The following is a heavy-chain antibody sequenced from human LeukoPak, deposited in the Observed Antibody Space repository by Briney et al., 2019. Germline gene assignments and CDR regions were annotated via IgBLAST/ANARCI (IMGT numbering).Heavy chain of an antibody. J-gene: IGHJ5*02. CDR1: GGSISSGGYH. CDR2: ISYSGST. V-gene: IGHV4-31*03. D-gene: IGHD3-16*01. CDR3: ARTIMITFGGVNWFDP. Sequence: SETLSLTCTVSGGSISSGGYHWSWIRQHPEKGLEWVGRISYSGSTHYNPSLKSRVSISVDTSKNQFSLKLTSVTAADTAVYYCARTIMITFGGVNWFDPWGQGSLVTVSS.